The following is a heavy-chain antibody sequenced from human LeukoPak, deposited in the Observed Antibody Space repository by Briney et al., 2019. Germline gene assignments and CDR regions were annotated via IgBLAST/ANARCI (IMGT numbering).Heavy chain of an antibody. CDR3: AKVAGGSSSYFDY. J-gene: IGHJ4*02. CDR2: IYPDDSDT. D-gene: IGHD6-6*01. Sequence: GESLEISCKNSGYRFTSYWIGWVRQLPGKGLEWMGIIYPDDSDTRYSPSFQGQVTISANKSISTAYLQWSRLKASDTAIYYCAKVAGGSSSYFDYWGQGTLVTVSS. V-gene: IGHV5-51*01. CDR1: GYRFTSYW.